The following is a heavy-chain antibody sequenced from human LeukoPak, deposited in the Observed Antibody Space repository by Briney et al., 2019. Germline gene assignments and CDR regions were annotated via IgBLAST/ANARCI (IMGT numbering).Heavy chain of an antibody. CDR3: AKSSGEEWLVPNFDY. CDR2: ISWNSGSI. CDR1: GFTFDDFA. Sequence: GGSLSLSCAASGFTFDDFAMHWVRQAPGKGLEGVSGISWNSGSIGYADSVKGRFTISRDNAKNSLYLQMNSLRAEDMALYYCAKSSGEEWLVPNFDYWGQGTLVTVSS. D-gene: IGHD6-19*01. V-gene: IGHV3-9*03. J-gene: IGHJ4*02.